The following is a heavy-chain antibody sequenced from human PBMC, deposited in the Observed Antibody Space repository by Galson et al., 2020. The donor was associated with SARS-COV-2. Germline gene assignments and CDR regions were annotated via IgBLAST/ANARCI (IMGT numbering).Heavy chain of an antibody. V-gene: IGHV3-23*01. CDR3: AKGASAGTPYYFDY. D-gene: IGHD6-13*01. Sequence: GGSLRLSCAASGFTFNNYAMIWVRQAPRKGLEWVASIPGSGTSTNYAGSVKGRFTISRDNSKNTVYLQMNSLRVEDTAVYFCAKGASAGTPYYFDYWGQGTLVTASS. CDR1: GFTFNNYA. CDR2: IPGSGTST. J-gene: IGHJ4*02.